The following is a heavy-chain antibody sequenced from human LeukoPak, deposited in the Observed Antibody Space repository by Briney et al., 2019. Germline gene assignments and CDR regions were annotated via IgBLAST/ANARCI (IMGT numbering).Heavy chain of an antibody. J-gene: IGHJ6*02. CDR3: PNPLAMVREFVSYYYYGMDV. CDR2: ISGSGGST. Sequence: PGGSLRLSCAASGFTFSRYAMSWVRQAPGKGREWVSAISGSGGSTYYADSVKGGVTISRDNCKNTLYLQMNSLRAQDTAVYYYPNPLAMVREFVSYYYYGMDVRGQGTTVTVS. D-gene: IGHD3-10*01. CDR1: GFTFSRYA. V-gene: IGHV3-23*01.